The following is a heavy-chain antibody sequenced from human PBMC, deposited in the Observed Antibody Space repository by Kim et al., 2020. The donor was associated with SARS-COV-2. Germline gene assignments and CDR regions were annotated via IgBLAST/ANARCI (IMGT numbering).Heavy chain of an antibody. V-gene: IGHV1-3*01. J-gene: IGHJ4*02. Sequence: ASVKVSCKDSGYTFTSYAMHWVRQAPGQRLEWMGWINAGNGNTKYSQKFQGRVTITRDTSASTAYMELSSLRSEDTAVYYCARDPRLTIFGVVIAPLYYFAYWGQGTLVTVSS. CDR1: GYTFTSYA. D-gene: IGHD3-3*01. CDR2: INAGNGNT. CDR3: ARDPRLTIFGVVIAPLYYFAY.